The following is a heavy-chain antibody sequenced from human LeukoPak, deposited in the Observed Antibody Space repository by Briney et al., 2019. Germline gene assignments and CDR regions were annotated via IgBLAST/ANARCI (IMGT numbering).Heavy chain of an antibody. D-gene: IGHD2-2*01. CDR1: GGSFTGSNW. J-gene: IGHJ5*02. V-gene: IGHV4-4*02. CDR3: ARGPVIPAAIGCWFNP. CDR2: IYHSGST. Sequence: PSETLSLTCAVSGGSFTGSNWWSWVRQPPGKGLEWIGEIYHSGSTNYHPSLKSRVTISVDNSKNQFSLKLSSVTAADTAVYYCARGPVIPAAIGCWFNPWGQGTLVTVSS.